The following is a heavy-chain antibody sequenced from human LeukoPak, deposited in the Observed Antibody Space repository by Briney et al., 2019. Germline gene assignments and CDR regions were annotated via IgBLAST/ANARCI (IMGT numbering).Heavy chain of an antibody. CDR2: INPSGGST. CDR3: ARERASSGYYSYGFDY. D-gene: IGHD3-22*01. Sequence: GASVKVSCKASGYTFTSYYMHWVRQAPGQGLEWMGIINPSGGSTSYAQKFQGRVTMTRDMSTSTVYMELSSLRSEDTAVYYCARERASSGYYSYGFDYWGQGTLVTVSS. V-gene: IGHV1-46*01. J-gene: IGHJ4*02. CDR1: GYTFTSYY.